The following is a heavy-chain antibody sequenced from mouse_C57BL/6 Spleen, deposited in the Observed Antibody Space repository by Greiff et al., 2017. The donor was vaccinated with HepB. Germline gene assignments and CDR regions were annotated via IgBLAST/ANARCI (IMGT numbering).Heavy chain of an antibody. CDR2: INPNNGGT. D-gene: IGHD2-2*01. Sequence: EVQLQQSGPELVKPGASVKISCKASGYTFTYYYMNWVKQSHGKSLEWIGDINPNNGGTSYNQKFKGKATLTVDKSSSTAYMELRSLTSEDSAVYYCARSGGYDPDYWGQGTTLTVSS. V-gene: IGHV1-26*01. CDR1: GYTFTYYY. CDR3: ARSGGYDPDY. J-gene: IGHJ2*01.